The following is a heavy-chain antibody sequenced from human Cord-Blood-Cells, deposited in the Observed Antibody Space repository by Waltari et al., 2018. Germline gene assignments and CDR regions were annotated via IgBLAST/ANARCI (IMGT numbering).Heavy chain of an antibody. V-gene: IGHV1-24*01. CDR3: ATEFKGYGSGSYYFDY. CDR2: FDPEDGET. D-gene: IGHD3-10*01. Sequence: QVQLVQSGAEVKKPGASVKVSCKVSGYTLTELPMHWVRQAPGKGLEWRGGFDPEDGETIYAQKFQGRVTMTEDTSTDTAYMELSSLRSEDTAVYYCATEFKGYGSGSYYFDYWGQGTLVTVSS. J-gene: IGHJ4*02. CDR1: GYTLTELP.